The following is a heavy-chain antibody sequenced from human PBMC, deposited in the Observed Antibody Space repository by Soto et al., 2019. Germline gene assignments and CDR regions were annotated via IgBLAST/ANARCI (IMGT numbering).Heavy chain of an antibody. CDR1: GFSFTGYY. CDR2: INAHSGGT. D-gene: IGHD3-10*01. J-gene: IGHJ6*02. V-gene: IGHV1-2*02. CDR3: ARDVITMVRGVIRAGMDV. Sequence: ASVKVSCKASGFSFTGYYIHWLRQAPGQGLEWMGWINAHSGGTEYVQKFQGRVTMTRDTSISTAYMELSRLRSDDTAVYYCARDVITMVRGVIRAGMDVWGQGTTVTVSS.